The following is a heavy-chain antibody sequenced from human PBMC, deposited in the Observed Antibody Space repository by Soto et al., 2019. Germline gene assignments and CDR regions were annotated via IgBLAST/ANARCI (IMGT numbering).Heavy chain of an antibody. CDR2: ISYDGSNK. V-gene: IGHV3-30-3*01. D-gene: IGHD3-22*01. J-gene: IGHJ4*02. Sequence: XGSLRLSCAAAGFTFSSYAMHWVRQAPGKGLEWVAVISYDGSNKYYADSVKGRFTISRDNSKNTLYLQMNSLRAEDTAVYYCARAPSQYDSSGYFDYWGQGTLVTAPQ. CDR3: ARAPSQYDSSGYFDY. CDR1: GFTFSSYA.